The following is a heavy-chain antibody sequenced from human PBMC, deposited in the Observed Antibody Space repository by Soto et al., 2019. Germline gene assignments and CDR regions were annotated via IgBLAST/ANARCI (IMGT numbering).Heavy chain of an antibody. CDR2: INHSGST. D-gene: IGHD6-13*01. CDR1: GGSFSGYY. V-gene: IGHV4-34*01. CDR3: ARGFRAAAGVGWFDP. J-gene: IGHJ5*02. Sequence: SETLSLTCAVYGGSFSGYYRSWIRQPPGKGLEWIGEINHSGSTNYNPSLKSRVTISVDTSKNQFSLKLSSVTAADTAVYYCARGFRAAAGVGWFDPWGQGTLVTVSS.